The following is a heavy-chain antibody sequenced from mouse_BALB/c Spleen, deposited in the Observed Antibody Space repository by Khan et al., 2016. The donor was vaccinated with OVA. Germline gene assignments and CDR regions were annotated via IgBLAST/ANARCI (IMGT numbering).Heavy chain of an antibody. V-gene: IGHV1-39*01. CDR1: GYSFTGYN. J-gene: IGHJ2*01. Sequence: VQLKESGPELEKPGASVKISCKASGYSFTGYNMNWVQQSNGKSLEWIGNIDPYYGGATYNQKFKGKATLTVDKSSSTAYMQLKSLTSEDSAVYYCTRGYGNYVRYYFDYWGQGTTLTVSS. CDR2: IDPYYGGA. D-gene: IGHD2-10*02. CDR3: TRGYGNYVRYYFDY.